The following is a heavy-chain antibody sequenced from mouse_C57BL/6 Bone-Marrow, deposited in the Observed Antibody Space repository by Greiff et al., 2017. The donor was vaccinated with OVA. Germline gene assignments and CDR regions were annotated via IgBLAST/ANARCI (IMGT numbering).Heavy chain of an antibody. D-gene: IGHD1-1*01. CDR3: ARDYYGTWFAY. CDR1: GYTFTSYG. Sequence: VQLQQSGADLARPGASVKLSCKASGYTFTSYGISWVKQRTGQGLEWIGEIYPRSGNTYYNEKFKGKATLTADKSSSTAYMELRSLTSEDSAVYFCARDYYGTWFAYWGQGTLVTVSA. J-gene: IGHJ3*01. V-gene: IGHV1-81*01. CDR2: IYPRSGNT.